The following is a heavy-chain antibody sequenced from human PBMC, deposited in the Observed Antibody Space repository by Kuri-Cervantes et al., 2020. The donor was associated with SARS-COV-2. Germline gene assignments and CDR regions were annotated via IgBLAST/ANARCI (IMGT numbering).Heavy chain of an antibody. D-gene: IGHD2-8*01. CDR1: GFNFSRTD. V-gene: IGHV3-30*18. CDR2: ISHDGKNK. Sequence: GESLKISFAASGFNFSRTDMHWVRQAPGKGLEWVAVISHDGKNKKCIASGKGRFTISRDNSQNTLYLHMKRLRSEDKAMYYCAKDRVGVQDFWGQGTLVTVSS. J-gene: IGHJ4*02. CDR3: AKDRVGVQDF.